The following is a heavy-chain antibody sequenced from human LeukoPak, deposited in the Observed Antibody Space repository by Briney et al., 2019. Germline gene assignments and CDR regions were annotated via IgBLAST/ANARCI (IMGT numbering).Heavy chain of an antibody. CDR3: AREWWFNDY. CDR1: GFTFTTYT. V-gene: IGHV3-7*05. D-gene: IGHD2-15*01. CDR2: IKEDGREK. J-gene: IGHJ4*02. Sequence: GGSLRLSCVASGFTFTTYTMTWVRQAPGKGLEWVASIKEDGREKYCVDSVRGRFTISRDNAKNSLYLQMSSLRAEDTAVYYCAREWWFNDYWGQGTLVTVSS.